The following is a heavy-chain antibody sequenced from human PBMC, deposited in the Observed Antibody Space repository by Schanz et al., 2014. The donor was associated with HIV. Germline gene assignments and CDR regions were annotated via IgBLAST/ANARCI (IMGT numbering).Heavy chain of an antibody. D-gene: IGHD1-1*01. CDR3: ASPAESERGPGDAFDI. J-gene: IGHJ3*02. Sequence: QVQLVQSGAEVKKPGASVRVSCKTSGYIFTSNGISWVRQAPGQGLEWMGWISTSNGNTNYAQKFQGRVTMTTDTSTSTAYMELRSLRPEDTAVYYCASPAESERGPGDAFDIWGQGTLVTVSS. V-gene: IGHV1-18*01. CDR1: GYIFTSNG. CDR2: ISTSNGNT.